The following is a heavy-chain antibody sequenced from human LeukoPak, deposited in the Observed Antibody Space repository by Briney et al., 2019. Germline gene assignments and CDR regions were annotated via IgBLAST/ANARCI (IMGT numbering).Heavy chain of an antibody. CDR3: ARELKGQLRSYYYYHMDV. Sequence: SETLSLTCTVSGGSISTSSYYWGWIRQPPGKGLEWIGSVYYSGSTYYNPSLKSRVTISVDTSKNQFPLRLSSVTAADTAVYYCARELKGQLRSYYYYHMDVWGKGTTVTVSS. V-gene: IGHV4-39*06. CDR1: GGSISTSSYY. D-gene: IGHD2-2*01. CDR2: VYYSGST. J-gene: IGHJ6*03.